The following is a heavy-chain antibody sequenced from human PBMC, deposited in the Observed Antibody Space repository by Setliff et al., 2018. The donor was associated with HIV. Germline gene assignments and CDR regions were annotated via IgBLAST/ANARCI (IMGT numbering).Heavy chain of an antibody. CDR1: GGTFSSYA. CDR2: IIPIFGTA. Sequence: ASVKVSCKASGGTFSSYAISWVRQAPGQGLEWMGGIIPIFGTANYAQKFQGRVTITTDESTSTAYMELSSLRSEDTAVYYCASPGPNYDGSAFDIWGQGTMVTVSS. D-gene: IGHD3-10*01. J-gene: IGHJ3*02. CDR3: ASPGPNYDGSAFDI. V-gene: IGHV1-69*05.